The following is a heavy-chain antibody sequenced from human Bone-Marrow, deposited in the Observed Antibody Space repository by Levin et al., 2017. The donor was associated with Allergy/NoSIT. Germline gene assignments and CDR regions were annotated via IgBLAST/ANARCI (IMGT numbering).Heavy chain of an antibody. CDR2: IKTNADGGTI. CDR1: GFTFNNAW. D-gene: IGHD3-3*01. J-gene: IGHJ4*02. V-gene: IGHV3-15*01. CDR3: TSGDYDFWSGDYSFEF. Sequence: GGSLRLSCGASGFTFNNAWMNWVRQAPGKGLEWVGLIKTNADGGTIDYSAPVKGRFTISRDDSTNTLYLQMNSLKPEDTAVYYCTSGDYDFWSGDYSFEFWGQGTLVTVSS.